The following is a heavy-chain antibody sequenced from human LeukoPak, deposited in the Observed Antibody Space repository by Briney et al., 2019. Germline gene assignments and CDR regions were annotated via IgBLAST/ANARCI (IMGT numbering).Heavy chain of an antibody. CDR1: GCTFTSYD. V-gene: IGHV1-8*01. J-gene: IGHJ4*02. Sequence: ASVKVSCKASGCTFTSYDINWVRQATGQGLGWMGWMNPNSGNTGYAQKFQGRVTMTRNTSISTAYMELSSLRSEDTAVYYCARYCSSTSCYPGLDYWGQGTLVTVSS. D-gene: IGHD2-2*01. CDR3: ARYCSSTSCYPGLDY. CDR2: MNPNSGNT.